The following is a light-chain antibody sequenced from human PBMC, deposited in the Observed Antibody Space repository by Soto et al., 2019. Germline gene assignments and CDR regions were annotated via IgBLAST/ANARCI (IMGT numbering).Light chain of an antibody. CDR2: DAS. Sequence: EIVLTQSPATLSLSPGERATLSCRASQHIHIYLAWYQQKPGQAPRLLLYDASNRATGIPARFSGSGTGTDFTLTITSLEPEDFAVYFCQQRRSWPPLTFGGGTKVEI. V-gene: IGKV3-11*01. J-gene: IGKJ4*01. CDR1: QHIHIY. CDR3: QQRRSWPPLT.